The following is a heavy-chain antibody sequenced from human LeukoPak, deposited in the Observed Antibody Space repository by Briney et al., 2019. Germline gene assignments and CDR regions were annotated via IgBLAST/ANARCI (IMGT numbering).Heavy chain of an antibody. V-gene: IGHV3-23*01. CDR1: GFTFSSYA. CDR3: AKAEDVVVTATLYGTFDI. Sequence: PGGSLRLSCAASGFTFSSYAMSWVRQAPGKGLEWVSAISGSGGSTYYADSVKGRFTISRDNSNNTLYLQINSLRAEDTAMYYCAKAEDVVVTATLYGTFDIWGQGTMVTVS. J-gene: IGHJ3*02. CDR2: ISGSGGST. D-gene: IGHD2-21*02.